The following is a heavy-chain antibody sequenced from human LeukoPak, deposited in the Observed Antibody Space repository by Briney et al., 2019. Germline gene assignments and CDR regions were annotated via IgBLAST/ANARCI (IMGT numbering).Heavy chain of an antibody. CDR1: GFTFSSYS. Sequence: PGGSLRLSCAASGFTFSSYSMNWVRQAPGKGLEWVSSISSSSSYIYYADSVKGRFTISRDNAKNSLYLQMSSLRAEDTAVYYCASKMDIVVVPAAPRGYYYYGMDVWGQGTTVTVSS. J-gene: IGHJ6*02. V-gene: IGHV3-21*01. CDR2: ISSSSSYI. CDR3: ASKMDIVVVPAAPRGYYYYGMDV. D-gene: IGHD2-2*03.